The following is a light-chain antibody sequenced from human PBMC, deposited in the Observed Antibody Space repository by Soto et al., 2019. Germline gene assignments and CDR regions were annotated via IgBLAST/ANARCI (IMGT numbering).Light chain of an antibody. Sequence: EIVLTQSPDTLPLSPGERATLSCRASQSVSNNYLAWYQQKPGQAPRLLIYGASTRATGIPDRFSGSGSGTDFTLTISRLEPEDFAVYFCQQYNNSRTFGQGTKVDIK. CDR2: GAS. J-gene: IGKJ1*01. V-gene: IGKV3-20*01. CDR1: QSVSNNY. CDR3: QQYNNSRT.